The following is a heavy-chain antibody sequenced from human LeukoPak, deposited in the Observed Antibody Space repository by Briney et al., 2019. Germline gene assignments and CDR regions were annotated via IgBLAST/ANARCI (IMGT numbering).Heavy chain of an antibody. Sequence: ASVKVYCKASGYTFTRYDINWVRQATGQGLEWMGWMNPNSGNTGYAQKFQGRVTITRNTSISTAYMELSSLRSEDTAVYYCARAYCTNGVCYFDYWGQGTLVTVSS. CDR2: MNPNSGNT. CDR1: GYTFTRYD. CDR3: ARAYCTNGVCYFDY. D-gene: IGHD2-8*01. J-gene: IGHJ4*02. V-gene: IGHV1-8*03.